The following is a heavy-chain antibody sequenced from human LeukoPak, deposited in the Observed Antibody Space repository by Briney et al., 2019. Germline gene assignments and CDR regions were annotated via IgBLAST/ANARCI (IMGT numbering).Heavy chain of an antibody. D-gene: IGHD3-10*01. CDR3: AREGSGLLWFGTTD. V-gene: IGHV3-48*03. CDR1: GFTFSSYE. Sequence: PGGSLRLSCAASGFTFSSYEMNWVRQAPGKGLEWVSYISSSGSTIYYADSVKGRFTISRDNAKNSLYLQMNSLRAEDTAVYYCAREGSGLLWFGTTDWGQGTLVTVSS. J-gene: IGHJ4*02. CDR2: ISSSGSTI.